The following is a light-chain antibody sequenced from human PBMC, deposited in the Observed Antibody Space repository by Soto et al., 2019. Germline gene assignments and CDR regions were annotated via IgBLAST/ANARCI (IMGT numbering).Light chain of an antibody. CDR1: QSLLQSNGNNY. Sequence: DIVMTQSSFILPVTPGEPASISCRSSQSLLQSNGNNYLDWYVQKPGQSPQLLIYSGSHRASGVPSRFSGSGSGTDFTLTISSLQPEDFASYFCQQAYSAPITFGQGTRLEIK. J-gene: IGKJ5*01. CDR2: SGS. V-gene: IGKV2-28*01. CDR3: QQAYSAPIT.